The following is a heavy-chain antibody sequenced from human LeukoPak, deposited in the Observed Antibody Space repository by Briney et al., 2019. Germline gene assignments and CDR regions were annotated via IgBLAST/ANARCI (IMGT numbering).Heavy chain of an antibody. J-gene: IGHJ4*02. Sequence: GGSLRLSCAASGFTFSSYWMHWVRQAPGKGLVWVSRINSDESSSTYADSVKGRFTISRDNAKNTLYLQVNSLRADDTAVYYCAKEAKSVGPSSFDYWGQGTLVTVSS. CDR3: AKEAKSVGPSSFDY. D-gene: IGHD1-26*01. CDR1: GFTFSSYW. V-gene: IGHV3-74*01. CDR2: INSDESSS.